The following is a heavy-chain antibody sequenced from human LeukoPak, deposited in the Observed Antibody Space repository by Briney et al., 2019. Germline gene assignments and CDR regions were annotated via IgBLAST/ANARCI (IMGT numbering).Heavy chain of an antibody. J-gene: IGHJ4*02. Sequence: PGGSLRLSCAASGFTFSSYSMNWVRQAPGKGLEWVSSISSSSSYIYYADSVKGRITISRDNAKNSLYLQMNSLRAEDTAVYYCARDPSSGYSNTHPDYWGQGTLVTVSS. CDR1: GFTFSSYS. D-gene: IGHD3-22*01. CDR2: ISSSSSYI. CDR3: ARDPSSGYSNTHPDY. V-gene: IGHV3-21*01.